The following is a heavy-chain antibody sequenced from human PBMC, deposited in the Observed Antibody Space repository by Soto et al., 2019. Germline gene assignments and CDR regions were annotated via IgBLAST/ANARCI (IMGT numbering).Heavy chain of an antibody. V-gene: IGHV1-46*01. CDR1: GYTFTSYY. J-gene: IGHJ4*02. D-gene: IGHD3-22*01. CDR3: ARERDYYDSSGYSGGIY. CDR2: INPSGGST. Sequence: GASVKVSCKASGYTFTSYYMHWVRQAPGQGLEWMGIINPSGGSTSYAQKFQGRVTMTRDTSTSTVYMELSSLRSEDTAVYYCARERDYYDSSGYSGGIYWGQVTLVTVSS.